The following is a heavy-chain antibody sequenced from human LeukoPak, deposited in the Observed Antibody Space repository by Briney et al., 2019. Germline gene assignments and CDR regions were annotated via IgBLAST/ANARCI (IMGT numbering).Heavy chain of an antibody. V-gene: IGHV4-39*01. CDR2: IYYSGST. CDR3: ARQQLNRYYGVDV. CDR1: GGSISSSSYY. J-gene: IGHJ6*02. D-gene: IGHD1-1*01. Sequence: SETLSLTCTVSGGSISSSSYYWGWIRQPPGKGLEWIGSIYYSGSTYYNPSLKSRVTISVDTSKNQFSLKLSSVTAADTAVYYCARQQLNRYYGVDVWGQGTTVTVSS.